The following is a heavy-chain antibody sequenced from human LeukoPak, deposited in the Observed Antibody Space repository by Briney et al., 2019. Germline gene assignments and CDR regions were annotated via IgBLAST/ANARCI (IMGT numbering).Heavy chain of an antibody. CDR3: ATLTRGYYYGSGSYNY. V-gene: IGHV4-34*01. CDR2: INHSGST. Sequence: SETLSLTCAVYGGSFSGYYWSWIRHPPGRGLEWIGEINHSGSTNYNPSLKSRVTISVDTSKNQFSLKLSSVTAADTAVYYCATLTRGYYYGSGSYNYWGQGTLVTVSS. D-gene: IGHD3-10*01. J-gene: IGHJ4*02. CDR1: GGSFSGYY.